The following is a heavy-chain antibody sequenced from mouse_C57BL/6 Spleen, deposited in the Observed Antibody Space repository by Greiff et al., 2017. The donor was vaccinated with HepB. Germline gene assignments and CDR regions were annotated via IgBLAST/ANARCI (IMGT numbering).Heavy chain of an antibody. J-gene: IGHJ3*01. Sequence: QVQLQQPGAELVRPGTSVKLSCKASGYTFTSYWMHWVKQRPGQGLEWIGVIDPSDSYTNYNQKFKGKATLTVDTSSSTAYMQLSSLTSEDSAVYYCARSGDGYCFAYWGQGTLVTVSA. CDR3: ARSGDGYCFAY. CDR2: IDPSDSYT. D-gene: IGHD2-3*01. CDR1: GYTFTSYW. V-gene: IGHV1-59*01.